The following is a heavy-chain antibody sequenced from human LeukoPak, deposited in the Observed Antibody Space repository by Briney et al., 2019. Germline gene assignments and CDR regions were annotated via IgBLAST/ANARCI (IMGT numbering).Heavy chain of an antibody. J-gene: IGHJ4*02. V-gene: IGHV7-4-1*02. CDR3: ARGYCSSTSCSSFDY. Sequence: ASVKVSCKASGYTFTSYAMNWVRQAPGQGLEWMGWINTNTGNPTYAQGFTGRFVFSLDTSVSTAYLQISSLKAEDTAVYYCARGYCSSTSCSSFDYWGQGTLVTVSS. CDR1: GYTFTSYA. D-gene: IGHD2-2*01. CDR2: INTNTGNP.